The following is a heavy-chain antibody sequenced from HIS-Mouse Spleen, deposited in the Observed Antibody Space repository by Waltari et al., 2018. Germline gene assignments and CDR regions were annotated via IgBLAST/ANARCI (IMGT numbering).Heavy chain of an antibody. CDR1: GFTFSSYG. D-gene: IGHD6-19*01. CDR2: ISYDGSNK. Sequence: QVQLVESGGGVVQPGRSLRLACAASGFTFSSYGMHWVRQAPGKGLGWGAVISYDGSNKYYAASVKGRFTISRDNSKNTLYLQMNSLRAEDTAVYYCAKASSGWLDYWGQGTLVTVSS. CDR3: AKASSGWLDY. V-gene: IGHV3-30*18. J-gene: IGHJ4*02.